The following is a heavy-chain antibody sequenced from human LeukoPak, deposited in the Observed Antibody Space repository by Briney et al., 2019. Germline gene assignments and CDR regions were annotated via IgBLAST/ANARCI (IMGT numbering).Heavy chain of an antibody. J-gene: IGHJ5*02. V-gene: IGHV4-34*01. CDR1: GGSFSGYY. D-gene: IGHD2-2*01. CDR3: ATQSVVVPAVSEVGFDP. CDR2: INHSGST. Sequence: PSETLSLTCAVYGGSFSGYYWSWIRQPPGEGLEWIGEINHSGSTNYNPSLKSRVTISVDTSKNQFSLKLSSVTAADTAVYYCATQSVVVPAVSEVGFDPWGQGTLVTVSS.